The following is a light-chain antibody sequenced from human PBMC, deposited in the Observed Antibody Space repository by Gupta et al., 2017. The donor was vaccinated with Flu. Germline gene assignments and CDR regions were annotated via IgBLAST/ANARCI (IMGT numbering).Light chain of an antibody. CDR2: WAS. Sequence: DIVMTESPDSLAVSLGERATTNCKSSQSILGDSNNKNYLAWYQQKPGQPPKLLISWASTRASGVPYRFSGSGSGTDFTLTISSLQAEDVAVYYWQQIYTSLTFGPGTKVEIK. J-gene: IGKJ3*01. CDR3: QQIYTSLT. V-gene: IGKV4-1*01. CDR1: QSILGDSNNKNY.